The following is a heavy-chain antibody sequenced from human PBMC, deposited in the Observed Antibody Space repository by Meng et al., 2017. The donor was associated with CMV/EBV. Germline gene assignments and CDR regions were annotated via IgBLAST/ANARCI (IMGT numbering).Heavy chain of an antibody. V-gene: IGHV1-69*04. D-gene: IGHD3-3*01. CDR3: AREASPYYDFWSGSFYSWFDP. J-gene: IGHJ5*02. CDR2: IIPILGIA. Sequence: SVQVSCKASGGTFSSYTISWVRQAPGQGLEWMGRIIPILGIANYAQKFQGRVTITADKSTSTAYMELSSLRSEDTAVYYCAREASPYYDFWSGSFYSWFDPWGQGTLVTVSS. CDR1: GGTFSSYT.